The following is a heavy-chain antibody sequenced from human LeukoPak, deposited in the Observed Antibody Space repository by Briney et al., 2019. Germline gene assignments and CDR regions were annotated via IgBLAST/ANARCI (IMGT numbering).Heavy chain of an antibody. J-gene: IGHJ6*02. CDR2: ISAYNGNT. D-gene: IGHD3-3*01. V-gene: IGHV1-18*01. CDR3: ARVLRFLEWLLPHYYYYGMDV. Sequence: ASVKVSCKASGYTFTRYGISWVRQAPGQGLEWMGWISAYNGNTNYAQKLQGRVTMTTDTSTSTAYMELRSLRSDDTAVYYCARVLRFLEWLLPHYYYYGMDVWGQGTTVTVSS. CDR1: GYTFTRYG.